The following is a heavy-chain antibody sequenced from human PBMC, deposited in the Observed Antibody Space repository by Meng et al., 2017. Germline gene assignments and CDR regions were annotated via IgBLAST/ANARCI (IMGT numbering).Heavy chain of an antibody. CDR1: GGTFSSYA. Sequence: QVHLVQSGDEVKKPGSSVKVSCKASGGTFSSYAISWVRQAPGQGLEWMGGIIPIFGTANYAQKFQGRVTITADESTSTAYMELSSLRSEDTAVYYCARDDYSNYLPFDYWGQGTLVAVSS. J-gene: IGHJ4*02. D-gene: IGHD4-11*01. V-gene: IGHV1-69*01. CDR3: ARDDYSNYLPFDY. CDR2: IIPIFGTA.